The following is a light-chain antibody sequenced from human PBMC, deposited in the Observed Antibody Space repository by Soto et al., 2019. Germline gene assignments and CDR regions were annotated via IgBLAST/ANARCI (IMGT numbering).Light chain of an antibody. CDR2: GAS. CDR1: QSVSSSY. J-gene: IGKJ1*01. Sequence: EIVLTQSPGTLSLSPGERATLSCRASQSVSSSYLAWYQQKPGQAPRLLIYGASSRPTGIPDRFSGSGSGTAFTLTISRMEPEDFAVYYCQQYGSSPGTLGQGTKVEIK. CDR3: QQYGSSPGT. V-gene: IGKV3-20*01.